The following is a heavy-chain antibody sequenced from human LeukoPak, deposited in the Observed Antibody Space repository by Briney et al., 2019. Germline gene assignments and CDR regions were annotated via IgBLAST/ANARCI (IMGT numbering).Heavy chain of an antibody. CDR3: ARVGSYYDFWSGYYGMDV. J-gene: IGHJ6*02. V-gene: IGHV3-30-3*01. CDR1: GFTFSSYA. CDR2: ISYDGSNK. D-gene: IGHD3-3*01. Sequence: PGRSLRLSCAASGFTFSSYAMHWVRQAPGKGLEWVAVISYDGSNKYYADSVKGRFTISRDNSKNTLYLQMSSLRAEDTAVYYCARVGSYYDFWSGYYGMDVWGQGTTVTVSS.